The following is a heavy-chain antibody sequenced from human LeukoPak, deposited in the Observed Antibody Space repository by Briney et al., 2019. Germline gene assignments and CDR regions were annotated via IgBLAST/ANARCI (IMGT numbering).Heavy chain of an antibody. D-gene: IGHD3-10*01. Sequence: SETLSLTCAVYGGSFSGYYWSWIRQPPGKGLEWIGEINHSGSTNYNPSLKSRVTISVDTSKNQFSLKLSSVTAADTAVYYCARGAHCGSGSSHPDYWGQGTLVTVSS. CDR1: GGSFSGYY. V-gene: IGHV4-34*01. J-gene: IGHJ4*02. CDR3: ARGAHCGSGSSHPDY. CDR2: INHSGST.